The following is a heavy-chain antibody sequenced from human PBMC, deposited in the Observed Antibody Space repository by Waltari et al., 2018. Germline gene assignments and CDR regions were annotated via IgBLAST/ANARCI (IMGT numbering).Heavy chain of an antibody. CDR3: ARKGGRGYPYGPFYYDY. D-gene: IGHD5-18*01. V-gene: IGHV3-74*01. Sequence: EVQLVESGGGLVQPGESLRLSCAASGFDFGDSLMHWVRQSPGKGLEWVSRINIDGGYISYADSVKGRFTISRDNAKNRVFLQLNSVRGEDTAVYYCARKGGRGYPYGPFYYDYWGQGTLVTVSS. J-gene: IGHJ4*02. CDR1: GFDFGDSL. CDR2: INIDGGYI.